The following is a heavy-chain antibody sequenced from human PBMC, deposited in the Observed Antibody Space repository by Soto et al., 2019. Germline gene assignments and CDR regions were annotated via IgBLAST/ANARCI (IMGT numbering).Heavy chain of an antibody. CDR3: ARGESIAAADQTFDY. V-gene: IGHV4-31*03. CDR2: IYYSGST. J-gene: IGHJ4*02. CDR1: GGSISGGGYY. Sequence: SETLSLTCTVSGGSISGGGYYWSWIRQHPGKGLEWIGYIYYSGSTYYNPSLKSRVTISVDTSKNQFSLKLSSVTAADTAVYYCARGESIAAADQTFDYWGQGTPVTVSS. D-gene: IGHD6-13*01.